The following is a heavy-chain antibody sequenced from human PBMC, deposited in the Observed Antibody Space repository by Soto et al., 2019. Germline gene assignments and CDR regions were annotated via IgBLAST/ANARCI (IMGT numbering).Heavy chain of an antibody. CDR2: ISGSGGTA. V-gene: IGHV3-23*01. CDR3: AKSRGQKWNFDY. D-gene: IGHD3-10*01. CDR1: GFTFSSYA. Sequence: EVQLLESGGGSVQPGGSLRLSCAASGFTFSSYAMHWVRRPPGKGLEWVSSISGSGGTAYYADSVKGRFSISRDSLVNPLYLQMNRLRAEDPAVYYCAKSRGQKWNFDYWGQGTLVTVSP. J-gene: IGHJ4*02.